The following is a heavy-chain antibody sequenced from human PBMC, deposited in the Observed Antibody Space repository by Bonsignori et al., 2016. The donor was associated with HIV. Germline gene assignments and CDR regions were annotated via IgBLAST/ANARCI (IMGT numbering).Heavy chain of an antibody. Sequence: RQAPGKGLEWIGQVIDGEIISYNPSLKSRLAISMDTSKNQFSLRLSSVTAADTALYFCARGRIDYEFSTTYYYMDVWGQGTTVTVSS. V-gene: IGHV4-34*12. D-gene: IGHD3-10*01. CDR3: ARGRIDYEFSTTYYYMDV. J-gene: IGHJ6*02. CDR2: VIDGEII.